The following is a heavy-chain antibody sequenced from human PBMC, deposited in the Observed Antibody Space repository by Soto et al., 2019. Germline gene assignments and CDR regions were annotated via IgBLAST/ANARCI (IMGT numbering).Heavy chain of an antibody. CDR1: GSSLSTSGRG. J-gene: IGHJ5*02. D-gene: IGHD4-17*01. V-gene: IGHV2-5*01. Sequence: QITLKESGPTLVTPTQTLTLTCSFSGSSLSTSGRGVGWLRQPPGNALEWLALIYWNDDARSSPSLKNRLTITKDTTNNQVVLTMTNMDPVDTATYYCAHRCYGNYPRDNWFDPWGQGILVTVSS. CDR2: IYWNDDA. CDR3: AHRCYGNYPRDNWFDP.